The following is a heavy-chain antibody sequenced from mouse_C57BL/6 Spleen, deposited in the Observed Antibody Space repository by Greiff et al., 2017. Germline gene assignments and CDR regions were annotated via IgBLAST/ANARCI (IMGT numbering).Heavy chain of an antibody. CDR2: IWGGGST. CDR1: GFSFTSYG. Sequence: QVQLKESGPGLVAPSQSLSITCTVSGFSFTSYGVDWVRQPPGQGLEWLGVIWGGGSTNYNSAIMSRLSISKDNSKSQVFLRMNSLQTADTAMYYCAKHGNLYWYFDVWGTGTTVTVSS. D-gene: IGHD2-1*01. J-gene: IGHJ1*03. V-gene: IGHV2-9*01. CDR3: AKHGNLYWYFDV.